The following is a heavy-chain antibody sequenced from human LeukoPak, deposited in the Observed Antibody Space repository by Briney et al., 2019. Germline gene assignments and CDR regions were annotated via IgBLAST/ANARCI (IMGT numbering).Heavy chain of an antibody. D-gene: IGHD6-13*01. CDR3: ARARRIAAAGWAFDI. J-gene: IGHJ3*02. V-gene: IGHV4-59*01. Sequence: PSETLSLTCTVSGGSISSYYWSWIRQPPGKGLEWIGYIYYSGSTNYNPSLKSRVTISVDTSKNQFSLKLSSVTAADTAVYYCARARRIAAAGWAFDIWGQGTMVTVSS. CDR2: IYYSGST. CDR1: GGSISSYY.